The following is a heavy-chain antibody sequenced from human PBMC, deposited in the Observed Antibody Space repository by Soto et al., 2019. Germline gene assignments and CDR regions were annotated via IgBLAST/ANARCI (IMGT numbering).Heavy chain of an antibody. V-gene: IGHV3-33*01. CDR1: GFTFSSYG. D-gene: IGHD5-12*01. CDR3: AIELPISYGMDV. J-gene: IGHJ6*02. Sequence: PGGSLRLSCAASGFTFSSYGMHWVRQAPGKGLEWVAVIWYDGSNKYYADSVKGRFTISRDNSKNTLYLQMNSLRAEDTAVYYCAIELPISYGMDVWGQGTTVTVSS. CDR2: IWYDGSNK.